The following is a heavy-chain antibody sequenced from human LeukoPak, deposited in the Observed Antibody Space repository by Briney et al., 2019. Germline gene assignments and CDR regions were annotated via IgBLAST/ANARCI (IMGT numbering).Heavy chain of an antibody. D-gene: IGHD6-13*01. CDR3: ARAPGIAAVGAPYFFDY. J-gene: IGHJ4*02. Sequence: PSQTLSLTCAVSGASVSRGGYSWNWIRQPPGKGLEWIGYISYSGSAYYKPSLKRRVTISADRSKNQFSLNVTSVTAADTAVYFCARAPGIAAVGAPYFFDYWGQGTLVTVSS. CDR2: ISYSGSA. V-gene: IGHV4-30-2*01. CDR1: GASVSRGGYS.